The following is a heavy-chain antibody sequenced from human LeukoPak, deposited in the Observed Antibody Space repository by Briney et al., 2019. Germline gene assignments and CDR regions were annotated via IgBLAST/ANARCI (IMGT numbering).Heavy chain of an antibody. V-gene: IGHV4-34*01. CDR1: GGSFSGYY. J-gene: IGHJ4*02. CDR3: ARVTGYVIEDNFDY. CDR2: INHSGST. D-gene: IGHD2-15*01. Sequence: SETLSLTCAVYGGSFSGYYWSWIRQPPGKGLEWIGEINHSGSTNYNPSLKSRVTISVDTSKNQFSLKLRSVTAADTAVYYCARVTGYVIEDNFDYWGQGTLVTVSS.